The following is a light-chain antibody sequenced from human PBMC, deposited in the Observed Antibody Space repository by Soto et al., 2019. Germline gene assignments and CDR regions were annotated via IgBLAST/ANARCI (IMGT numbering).Light chain of an antibody. CDR1: QSISSW. Sequence: DIQMTQSPSTLSASVGDRVTITCRASQSISSWLAWYQQKPGKAPKLLIYKASSLESGVRSRLSGSGSGTEFTLTISSLQPDDFATYYCQESFTFGPGTKVDIK. CDR3: QESFT. CDR2: KAS. V-gene: IGKV1-5*03. J-gene: IGKJ3*01.